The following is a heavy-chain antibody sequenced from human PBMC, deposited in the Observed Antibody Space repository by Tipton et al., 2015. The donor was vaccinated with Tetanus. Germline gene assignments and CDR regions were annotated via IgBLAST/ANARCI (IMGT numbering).Heavy chain of an antibody. D-gene: IGHD1-1*01. Sequence: TLSLTCTVSGSSITSTTHYRGWIRQAPGKGLEWIGIIYYSGSTYYNASLRSRVIISVDTSKNQFSLRLTSVTAADTAVYYCARANNEFPKKGPFDSWGQGSLVIVSS. CDR2: IYYSGST. CDR3: ARANNEFPKKGPFDS. V-gene: IGHV4-39*07. J-gene: IGHJ4*02. CDR1: GSSITSTTHY.